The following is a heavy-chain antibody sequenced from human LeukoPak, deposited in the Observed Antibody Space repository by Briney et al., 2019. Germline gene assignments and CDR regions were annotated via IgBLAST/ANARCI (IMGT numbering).Heavy chain of an antibody. CDR1: GGSICSSSYY. D-gene: IGHD3-22*01. V-gene: IGHV4-39*01. Sequence: PSETLSLTCTVSGGSICSSSYYWGWIRQPPGRGREWVGRIYFSGSTYYNPSLKSRVTISVDTSKNQFSLKLSSVTAADTAVYYCASGDVYYYDSSGEGAFDIWGQGTMVTVSS. CDR2: IYFSGST. J-gene: IGHJ3*02. CDR3: ASGDVYYYDSSGEGAFDI.